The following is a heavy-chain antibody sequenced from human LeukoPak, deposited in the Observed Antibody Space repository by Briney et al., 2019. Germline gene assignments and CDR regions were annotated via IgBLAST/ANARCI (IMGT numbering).Heavy chain of an antibody. CDR2: FDPEDGET. D-gene: IGHD3-22*01. J-gene: IGHJ4*02. CDR1: GYTLTELS. V-gene: IGHV1-24*01. CDR3: ATVDSSGPTYHYFDY. Sequence: GASVKVSCKVSGYTLTELSMHWVRQAPGKGLEWMVGFDPEDGETIYAQKFQGRVTMTEDTSTDTAYMELSSLRSEDTAVYYCATVDSSGPTYHYFDYWGQGTLVTVSS.